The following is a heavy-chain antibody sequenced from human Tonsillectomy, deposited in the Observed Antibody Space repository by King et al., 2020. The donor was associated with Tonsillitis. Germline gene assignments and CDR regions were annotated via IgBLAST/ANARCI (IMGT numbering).Heavy chain of an antibody. CDR3: AKGAGSSRWYYFDY. V-gene: IGHV3-23*04. CDR1: GFTFSSYA. D-gene: IGHD6-13*01. J-gene: IGHJ4*02. CDR2: ISGGGT. Sequence: EVQLVESGGGLVQPGGSLRLSCAASGFTFSSYAMSWVRQAPGKGLEWISTISGGGTYYAASVKSRFTISRDNSENTLYLQMNSLRDDDTALYYCAKGAGSSRWYYFDYWGQGTLVTVSS.